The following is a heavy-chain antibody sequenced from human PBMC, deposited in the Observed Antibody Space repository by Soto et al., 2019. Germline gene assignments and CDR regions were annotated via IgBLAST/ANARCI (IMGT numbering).Heavy chain of an antibody. D-gene: IGHD3-9*01. CDR3: DRYDHAFDI. J-gene: IGHJ3*02. Sequence: EVQLLESGGGLVQPGGSLRLSCAAPGFTFSSYAMSWVRQAPGKGMEWVSAISGSGGSTYYADSVKGRFTISRDNSKNTLYLQMNSLRAEDTAVYYCDRYDHAFDIWGQGTMVTVSS. V-gene: IGHV3-23*01. CDR1: GFTFSSYA. CDR2: ISGSGGST.